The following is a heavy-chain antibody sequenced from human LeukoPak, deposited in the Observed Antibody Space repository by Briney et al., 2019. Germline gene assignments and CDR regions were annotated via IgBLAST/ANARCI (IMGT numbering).Heavy chain of an antibody. D-gene: IGHD3-10*01. Sequence: GGSLRLSCAASGFTFSSYWMSWVRQAPGKGLEWVANIKQDGSEKYYVDSAKGRFTISRDNAKNSLYLQMNNLRAEDTAVYYCARRSILWSGSMDVWGQGTTVTVSS. CDR2: IKQDGSEK. V-gene: IGHV3-7*01. CDR1: GFTFSSYW. CDR3: ARRSILWSGSMDV. J-gene: IGHJ6*02.